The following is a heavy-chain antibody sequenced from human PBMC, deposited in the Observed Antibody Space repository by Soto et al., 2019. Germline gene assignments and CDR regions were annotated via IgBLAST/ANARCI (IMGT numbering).Heavy chain of an antibody. CDR3: ARDLGGWPDY. J-gene: IGHJ4*02. CDR2: IIPILDMT. CDR1: GGTFSSHI. V-gene: IGHV1-69*04. D-gene: IGHD2-15*01. Sequence: GASVKVSCKASGGTFSSHIISWVRQAPGQGPEWMGRIIPILDMTKYAQKFQGRVTITRDTSASTAYMELSSLRSEDTAVYYCARDLGGWPDYWGQGTLVTVS.